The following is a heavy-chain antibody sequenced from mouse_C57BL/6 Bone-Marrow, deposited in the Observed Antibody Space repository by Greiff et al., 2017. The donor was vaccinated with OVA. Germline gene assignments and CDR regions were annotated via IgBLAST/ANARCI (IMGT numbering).Heavy chain of an antibody. Sequence: QVQLQQPGAELVKPGASVKLSCKASGYTFTSYWMHWVKQRPGQGLEWIGMIHPNSGSTNYNEKFKSKATLTVDKSSSTAYMQLSSLTSEDSAVYYCARGLATLYYCDYWGQGTTLTVSS. J-gene: IGHJ2*01. CDR1: GYTFTSYW. CDR3: ARGLATLYYCDY. D-gene: IGHD6-1*01. V-gene: IGHV1-64*01. CDR2: IHPNSGST.